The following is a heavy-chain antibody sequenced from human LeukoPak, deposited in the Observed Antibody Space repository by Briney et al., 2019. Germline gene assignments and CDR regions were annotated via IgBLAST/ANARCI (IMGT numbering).Heavy chain of an antibody. D-gene: IGHD5-12*01. Sequence: ASVKVSCKASGYTFTGYYLHWVRQAPGQGLEWMGCVNPNSGDTNYAQKFQGSVTMTRDTSISTVYMELSRLRSDDTALYYCARTDSGGYDLAYAFDIWGQGTMVTVSS. V-gene: IGHV1-2*02. J-gene: IGHJ3*02. CDR3: ARTDSGGYDLAYAFDI. CDR2: VNPNSGDT. CDR1: GYTFTGYY.